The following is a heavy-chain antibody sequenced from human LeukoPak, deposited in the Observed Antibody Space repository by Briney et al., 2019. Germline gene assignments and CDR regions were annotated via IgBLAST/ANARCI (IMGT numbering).Heavy chain of an antibody. CDR2: ISGSGGST. V-gene: IGHV3-23*01. D-gene: IGHD3-3*01. CDR3: AKVPHYDFWSGYPRGWFDP. J-gene: IGHJ5*02. Sequence: PGGSLRLSCAASGFTFSSYAMSWVRQAPGKGLEWVSAISGSGGSTYYADSVKGRFIISRDNSKNTLYLQMNSLRAEDTAVYYCAKVPHYDFWSGYPRGWFDPWGQGTLVTVSS. CDR1: GFTFSSYA.